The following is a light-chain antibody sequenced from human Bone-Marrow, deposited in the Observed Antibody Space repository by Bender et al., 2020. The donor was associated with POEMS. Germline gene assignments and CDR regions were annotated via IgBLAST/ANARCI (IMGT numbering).Light chain of an antibody. CDR3: SSYTRSSTLVV. CDR1: SSDVGGYNY. J-gene: IGLJ2*01. CDR2: EVS. Sequence: QSALTQPPSASGSPGQSVTISCTGTSSDVGGYNYVSWYQQHPGKVPKLIIYEVSRRPSGVSNRFSASKSGNTASLTISGLQAEDEADYYCSSYTRSSTLVVFGGGTQLTVL. V-gene: IGLV2-14*01.